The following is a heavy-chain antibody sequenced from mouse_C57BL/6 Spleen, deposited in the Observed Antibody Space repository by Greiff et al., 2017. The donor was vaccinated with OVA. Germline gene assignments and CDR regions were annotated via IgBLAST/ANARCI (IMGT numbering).Heavy chain of an antibody. D-gene: IGHD4-1*01. J-gene: IGHJ2*01. CDR1: GFTFRDYY. Sequence: EVKLVESEGGLVQPGSSMKLSCTASGFTFRDYYMAWVRQVPEKGLEWVANINYDGSSTYYLDSLKSRFIISRDNAKNILYLQMSSLKSEDTATYYCARAGTGAYFDYWGQGTTLTVSS. CDR3: ARAGTGAYFDY. V-gene: IGHV5-16*01. CDR2: INYDGSST.